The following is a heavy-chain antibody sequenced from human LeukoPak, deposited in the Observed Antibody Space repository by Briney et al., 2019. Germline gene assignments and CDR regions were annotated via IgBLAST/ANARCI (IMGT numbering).Heavy chain of an antibody. CDR2: INPNSGGT. J-gene: IGHJ4*02. Sequence: AAVKVSCKASGYTFTGYYMHWVRQPPAPGLEWMGWINPNSGGTNYAQKFQVRVTMTSDTSINTAYMELSRLRSDDTAVYYCARAVAGVIARTFDYWGQGTLVTVSS. CDR3: ARAVAGVIARTFDY. V-gene: IGHV1-2*02. CDR1: GYTFTGYY. D-gene: IGHD3-16*02.